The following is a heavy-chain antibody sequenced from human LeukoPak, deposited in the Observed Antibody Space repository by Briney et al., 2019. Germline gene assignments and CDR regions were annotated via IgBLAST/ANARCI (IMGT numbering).Heavy chain of an antibody. D-gene: IGHD5-18*01. CDR3: ARTPGYSYGDKMGIFDY. CDR2: IRYDGSNK. CDR1: GFTFSSYG. Sequence: GGSLRLSCAASGFTFSSYGMHWVRQAPGKGLEWVAFIRYDGSNKYYADSVKGRFTISRDNSKNTLYLQMNSLRAEDTAVYYCARTPGYSYGDKMGIFDYWGQGTLVTVSS. V-gene: IGHV3-30*02. J-gene: IGHJ4*02.